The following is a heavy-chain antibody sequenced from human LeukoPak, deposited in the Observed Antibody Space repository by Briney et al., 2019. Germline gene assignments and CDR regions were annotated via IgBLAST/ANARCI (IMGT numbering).Heavy chain of an antibody. Sequence: GGSLRLSCAASGFTFSSYAMSWVRQAPGKGLEWVSAISGSGGSTYYADSVKGRFTISRDNSKNTLYLQMNSLRVDDTAVYYCARDMRGDGFNSFDHWGRGILVTVSS. CDR2: ISGSGGST. D-gene: IGHD5-24*01. J-gene: IGHJ4*02. V-gene: IGHV3-23*01. CDR3: ARDMRGDGFNSFDH. CDR1: GFTFSSYA.